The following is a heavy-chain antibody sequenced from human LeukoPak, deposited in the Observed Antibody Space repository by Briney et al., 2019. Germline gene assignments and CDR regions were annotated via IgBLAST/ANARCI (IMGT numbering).Heavy chain of an antibody. D-gene: IGHD3-16*02. CDR3: ARGGHDYVWGSYRKPFDY. CDR2: INHSGST. V-gene: IGHV4-34*01. Sequence: SETLSLTCAVYGGSFSGYYWSWIRQPPGKGLEWIGEINHSGSTNYNPSLKSRVTISVDTSKNQFFLKLSSVTAADTAVYYCARGGHDYVWGSYRKPFDYWGQGTLVTVSS. CDR1: GGSFSGYY. J-gene: IGHJ4*02.